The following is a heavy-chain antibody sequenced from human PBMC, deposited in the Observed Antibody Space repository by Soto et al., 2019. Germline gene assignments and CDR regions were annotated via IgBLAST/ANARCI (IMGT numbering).Heavy chain of an antibody. D-gene: IGHD1-26*01. J-gene: IGHJ4*02. V-gene: IGHV3-23*01. CDR2: IAGSGGDI. CDR3: AKKFRGTYPFDY. Sequence: EVQLLESGGTLVQPGGSLRLSCAASTFPFSNYAMAWVRQAPGKGLEWVSSIAGSGGDISYADSVRGRFTISRDNSKNTLYLQMDSLRAEDTAIDYCAKKFRGTYPFDYWVQGTMVTVSS. CDR1: TFPFSNYA.